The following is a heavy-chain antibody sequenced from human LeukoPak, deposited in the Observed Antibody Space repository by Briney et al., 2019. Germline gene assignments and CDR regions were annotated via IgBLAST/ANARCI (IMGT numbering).Heavy chain of an antibody. D-gene: IGHD1-26*01. CDR3: ARGARGAGRDFDY. V-gene: IGHV3-11*01. CDR2: IGTRSNPI. Sequence: GGSLRLSCAASGFSFSDFYMSWIRQAPGMGLEWISYIGTRSNPIYYADSVKGRFTISRDDAKNSLYLQMNSLRDEDTAVYFCARGARGAGRDFDYWGQGILVTVSS. J-gene: IGHJ4*02. CDR1: GFSFSDFY.